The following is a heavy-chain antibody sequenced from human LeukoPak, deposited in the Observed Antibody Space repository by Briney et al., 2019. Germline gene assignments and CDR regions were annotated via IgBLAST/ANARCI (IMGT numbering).Heavy chain of an antibody. CDR2: IIPIFGTA. CDR3: AREVTGGISD. Sequence: SVKVSCKASGGTFSSYAISWVRQAPGQGHEWMGGIIPIFGTANYAQKFQGRVTITTDESTSTAYMELSSLRSEDTAVYYCAREVTGGISDWGQGTLVTVSS. J-gene: IGHJ4*02. CDR1: GGTFSSYA. V-gene: IGHV1-69*05. D-gene: IGHD2-21*02.